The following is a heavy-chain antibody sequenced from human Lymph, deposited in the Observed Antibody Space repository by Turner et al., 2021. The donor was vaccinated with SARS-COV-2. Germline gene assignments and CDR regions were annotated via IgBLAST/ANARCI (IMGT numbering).Heavy chain of an antibody. CDR3: ARDLDTAGGMDV. CDR1: GLTVSSNY. V-gene: IGHV3-53*04. D-gene: IGHD5-18*01. Sequence: EVQLVDFGGGLVEPWGSVRLSCAASGLTVSSNYMSWVRQAPGKGLECVSVIYSGGSTYYADSVKGRFTISRHNSKNTLFLQMNSLRAEDTAVYYCARDLDTAGGMDVWGQGTTVTVSS. J-gene: IGHJ6*02. CDR2: IYSGGST.